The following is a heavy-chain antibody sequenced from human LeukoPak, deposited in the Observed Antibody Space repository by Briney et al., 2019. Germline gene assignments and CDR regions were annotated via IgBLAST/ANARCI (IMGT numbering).Heavy chain of an antibody. CDR1: GYTFTSYG. V-gene: IGHV1-18*01. Sequence: ASVKVSCKASGYTFTSYGISWVRQAPGQGLEWMGWISAYNGNTNYAKKFKGRVTMTTDTSTDTAYMELRSLRSDDTAVYYCARDCGYQCLFDYWGQGTLVTVSS. CDR3: ARDCGYQCLFDY. J-gene: IGHJ4*02. D-gene: IGHD5-12*01. CDR2: ISAYNGNT.